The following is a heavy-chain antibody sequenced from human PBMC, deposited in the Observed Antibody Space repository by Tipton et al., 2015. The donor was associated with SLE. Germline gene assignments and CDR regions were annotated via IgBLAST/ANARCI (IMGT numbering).Heavy chain of an antibody. J-gene: IGHJ3*01. D-gene: IGHD1-26*01. CDR2: VYYSGRT. V-gene: IGHV4-39*07. CDR1: GGSISSSGYY. Sequence: TLFLTCTVSGGSISSSGYYWGWIRQPPGEGLEWIGNVYYSGRTYYNPSLKSRVTVSLDTSKNQFSLRLSSVTAADTAVYYCARGAPGTLRAFDFWVQGTVVTVSS. CDR3: ARGAPGTLRAFDF.